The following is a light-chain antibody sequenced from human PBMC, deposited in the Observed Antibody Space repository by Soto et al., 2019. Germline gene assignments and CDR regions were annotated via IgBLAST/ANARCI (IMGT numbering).Light chain of an antibody. Sequence: QSVLTQAPSVSGAPGQRVTISCTGSSSNIGAHYDVHWYQQLPGTAPKLLIYNNNNRPSGVPDRFSGSKSGTSASLAITGLQAEDEADYYCQSYDSSLSGSVFGGGTKLTVL. V-gene: IGLV1-40*01. CDR1: SSNIGAHYD. CDR3: QSYDSSLSGSV. J-gene: IGLJ3*02. CDR2: NNN.